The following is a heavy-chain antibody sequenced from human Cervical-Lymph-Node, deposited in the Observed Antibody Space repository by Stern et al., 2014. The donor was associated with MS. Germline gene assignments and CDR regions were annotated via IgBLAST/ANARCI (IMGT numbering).Heavy chain of an antibody. CDR3: ARKIPDYYYYAMDV. J-gene: IGHJ6*02. V-gene: IGHV3-33*01. Sequence: VQLVESGGGVVQPGGSQRLSCTASGFTFEDYAMEWVRQVPGKGLGGVAMIGYDGIQKYYGDSGRGRFPVSRDNSRNTLYLQMKSLSLEDTAVYYCARKIPDYYYYAMDVWGQGTTVTVSS. D-gene: IGHD2-2*02. CDR1: GFTFEDYA. CDR2: IGYDGIQK.